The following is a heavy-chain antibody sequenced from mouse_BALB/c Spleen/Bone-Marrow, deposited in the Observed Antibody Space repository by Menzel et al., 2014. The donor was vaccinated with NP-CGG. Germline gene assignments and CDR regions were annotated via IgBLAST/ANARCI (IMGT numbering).Heavy chain of an antibody. CDR3: ARRVWSRGGDY. CDR1: GFTFSSYT. Sequence: EVKLVESGGGLVQPGGSLKLSCAASGFTFSSYTMSWVRQTPEKRLEWVAYISNGGGSTYYPDTVEGRFTISRDNAKNTLYLQMSSLKSEDTAMYYCARRVWSRGGDYWGQGTSVTVSS. J-gene: IGHJ4*01. V-gene: IGHV5-12-2*01. D-gene: IGHD2-10*02. CDR2: ISNGGGST.